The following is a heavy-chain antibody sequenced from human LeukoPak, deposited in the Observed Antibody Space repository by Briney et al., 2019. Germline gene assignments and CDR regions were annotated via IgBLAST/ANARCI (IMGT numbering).Heavy chain of an antibody. CDR1: GGSISSSSYY. CDR2: IYYSGST. V-gene: IGHV4-39*07. CDR3: ARGGGGYGYGYPYDAFDI. D-gene: IGHD5-18*01. Sequence: PSETLSLTCTVSGGSISSSSYYWGWIRQPPGKGLEWIGSIYYSGSTYYNPSLKSRVTISVDTSKNQFSLKLSSVTAADTAVYYCARGGGGYGYGYPYDAFDIWGQGTMVTVSS. J-gene: IGHJ3*02.